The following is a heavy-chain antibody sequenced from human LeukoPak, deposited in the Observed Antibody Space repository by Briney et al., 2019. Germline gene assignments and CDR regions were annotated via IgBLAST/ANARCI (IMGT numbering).Heavy chain of an antibody. D-gene: IGHD3-9*01. J-gene: IGHJ5*02. CDR1: GGSISSYY. CDR3: ARDHDILTGYTEYNWFDP. Sequence: SETLSLTCTVSGGSISSYYWSWIRQPPGKGLEWFGYIQDSGTTNYNPSLKSRVTISVDTSKNQFSLKLSSVTAADTAVYYCARDHDILTGYTEYNWFDPWGQGTLVTVSS. V-gene: IGHV4-59*12. CDR2: IQDSGTT.